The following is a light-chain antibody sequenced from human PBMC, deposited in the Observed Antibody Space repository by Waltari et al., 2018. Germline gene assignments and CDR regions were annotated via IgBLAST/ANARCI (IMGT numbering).Light chain of an antibody. Sequence: ETVMTQSPATLSVSPGERATLSCRPSRTISSNLAWYQQKPGQAPRLLIYGASIRATGVPARFSGSGSGTQFTLTIHSLQSEDFAVYYCQQYNNWPPWTFGQGTKVEIK. CDR2: GAS. V-gene: IGKV3-15*01. J-gene: IGKJ1*01. CDR3: QQYNNWPPWT. CDR1: RTISSN.